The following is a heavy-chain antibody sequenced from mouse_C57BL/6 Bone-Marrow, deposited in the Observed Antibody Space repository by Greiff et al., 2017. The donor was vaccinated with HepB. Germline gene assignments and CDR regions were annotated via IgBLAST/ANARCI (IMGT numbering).Heavy chain of an antibody. J-gene: IGHJ1*03. CDR2: IGPGSGST. D-gene: IGHD1-1*01. V-gene: IGHV1-77*01. CDR3: ANYYGSSYWYFDV. Sequence: VKLQESGAELVKPGASVKISCKASGYTFTDYYINWVKQRPGQGLEWIGKIGPGSGSTYYNEKFKGKATLTADKSSSTAYMQLSSLTSEDSAVYFCANYYGSSYWYFDVWGTGTTVTVSS. CDR1: GYTFTDYY.